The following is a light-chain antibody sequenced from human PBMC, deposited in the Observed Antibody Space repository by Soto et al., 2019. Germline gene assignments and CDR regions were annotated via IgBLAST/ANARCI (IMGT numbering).Light chain of an antibody. CDR2: DVT. Sequence: QSVLTQPRSVSGSPGQSVTVSCTGTSSDVGGYNLVSWNQQHPGKAPKLLIYDVTKRPSGVPDRFSGSKSGNTASLTISGLQAEDEAVYFCCSYAVTYVDVFRTGTKVTVL. CDR1: SSDVGGYNL. V-gene: IGLV2-11*01. J-gene: IGLJ1*01. CDR3: CSYAVTYVDV.